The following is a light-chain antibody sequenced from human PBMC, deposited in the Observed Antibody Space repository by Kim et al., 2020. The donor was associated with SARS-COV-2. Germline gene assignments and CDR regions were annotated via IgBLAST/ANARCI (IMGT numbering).Light chain of an antibody. CDR1: QSIGTS. CDR3: QQYYSLST. V-gene: IGKV1-5*03. Sequence: LSASVGDRVTITCLASQSIGTSLAWFQQKSRKSPKVLIYRASSLESGVPSRFSGSGSGTEFTLTITSLQPDDFATYYCQQYYSLSTFGQGTKLEI. CDR2: RAS. J-gene: IGKJ2*01.